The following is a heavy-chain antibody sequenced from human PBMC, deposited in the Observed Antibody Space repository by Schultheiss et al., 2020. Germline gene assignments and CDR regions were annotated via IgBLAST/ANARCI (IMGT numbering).Heavy chain of an antibody. V-gene: IGHV5-51*01. CDR1: GYSFTSYW. CDR3: ARLSRVEMATSDFDY. J-gene: IGHJ4*02. D-gene: IGHD5-24*01. CDR2: IYPGDSET. Sequence: GGSLRLSCKGSGYSFTSYWIGWVRQMPGKGLEWMGIIYPGDSETRYSPSFQGQVTISADKSISTVYVQWSSLKASDTAMYYCARLSRVEMATSDFDYWGQGTLVTGSS.